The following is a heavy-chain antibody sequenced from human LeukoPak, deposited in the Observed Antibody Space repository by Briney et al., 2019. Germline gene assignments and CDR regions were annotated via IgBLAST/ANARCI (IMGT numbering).Heavy chain of an antibody. V-gene: IGHV4-4*02. CDR1: GGSISSNNW. Sequence: PSGTLSLTCAVSGGSISSNNWWSWVRQPPGKGLEWIGEVYHSGSTDYNPSLASRACISVDKSKNQFSLKLSSVAAADTAVYYCARGFYGSGSYSSPGFHAFDVWGQGTMVTVSS. J-gene: IGHJ3*01. D-gene: IGHD3-10*01. CDR2: VYHSGST. CDR3: ARGFYGSGSYSSPGFHAFDV.